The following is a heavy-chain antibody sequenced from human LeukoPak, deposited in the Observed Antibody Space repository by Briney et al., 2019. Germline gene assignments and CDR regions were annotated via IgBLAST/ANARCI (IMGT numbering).Heavy chain of an antibody. Sequence: SETLSLTCTVSGGSISSSSYYWGWIRQPPGKGPEWIGSIYYSGSTYYNPSLKSRVTISVDTSKNQFSLKLSSVTAADTAVYYCARHLRGYYYGSGSYSPWYFDYWGQGTLVTVSS. CDR2: IYYSGST. CDR3: ARHLRGYYYGSGSYSPWYFDY. D-gene: IGHD3-10*01. CDR1: GGSISSSSYY. V-gene: IGHV4-39*01. J-gene: IGHJ4*02.